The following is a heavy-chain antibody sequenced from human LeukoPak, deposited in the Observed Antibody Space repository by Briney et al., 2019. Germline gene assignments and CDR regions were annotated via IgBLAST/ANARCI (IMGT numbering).Heavy chain of an antibody. CDR3: ARDQYSYAHAAH. Sequence: LSGGSLRLSCAASGFTFSSYAMHWVRQAPGKGLEWVAVISYDGSNKYYADSVKGRFTISRDNSKNTLHLQMNSLRAEDTAVYYCARDQYSYAHAAHWGQGTLVTVSS. CDR1: GFTFSSYA. J-gene: IGHJ4*02. D-gene: IGHD5-18*01. CDR2: ISYDGSNK. V-gene: IGHV3-30*14.